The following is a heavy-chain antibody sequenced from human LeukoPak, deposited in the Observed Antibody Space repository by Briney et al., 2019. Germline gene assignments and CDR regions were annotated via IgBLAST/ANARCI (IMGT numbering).Heavy chain of an antibody. Sequence: GGSLRLSCAASGFTFSSNAMSWVRQAPGKGLEWVSAISGSGVSTYYADSVKGRFTISRDNSKNTLYLQIHSLRAEDTALYYCAKGKGSSSSYWWGQGTLVTVSS. CDR3: AKGKGSSSSYW. J-gene: IGHJ4*02. CDR1: GFTFSSNA. CDR2: ISGSGVST. V-gene: IGHV3-23*01. D-gene: IGHD2-8*02.